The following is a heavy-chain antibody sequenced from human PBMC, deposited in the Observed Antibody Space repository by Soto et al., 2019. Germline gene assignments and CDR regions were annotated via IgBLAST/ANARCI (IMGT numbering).Heavy chain of an antibody. CDR3: TIDIPRTSFDL. V-gene: IGHV3-21*06. CDR1: GFIFRSYS. J-gene: IGHJ4*02. D-gene: IGHD2-21*01. CDR2: ITISSAYI. Sequence: LRLSCAASGFIFRSYSMAWVRQAPGKGLEWLSYITISSAYIYYADSVRGRFTISRDNAQNSVYLHVNNLRAEDTAVYYCTIDIPRTSFDLWGQGTLVTVSS.